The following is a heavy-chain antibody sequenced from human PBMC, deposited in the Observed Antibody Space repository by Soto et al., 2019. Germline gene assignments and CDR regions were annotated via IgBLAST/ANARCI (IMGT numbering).Heavy chain of an antibody. V-gene: IGHV4-4*07. J-gene: IGHJ4*02. CDR2: ISSNGDI. CDR1: GGSINSNF. Sequence: PSETLSLTCTISGGSINSNFLTWIRQPAGKGLEWIGRISSNGDINYNPSLRGRVSMSLDTSKNHFSLKLNSVTASDTAVYFCARELWMAGLVYYFDFWGQGTLVTVSS. D-gene: IGHD6-19*01. CDR3: ARELWMAGLVYYFDF.